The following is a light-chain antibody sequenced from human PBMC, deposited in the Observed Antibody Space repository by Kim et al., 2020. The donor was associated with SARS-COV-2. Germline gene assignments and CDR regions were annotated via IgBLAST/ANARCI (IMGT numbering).Light chain of an antibody. J-gene: IGLJ2*01. V-gene: IGLV2-14*01. CDR2: DVS. CDR1: SSDVGGYNY. CDR3: SSYTSSSTLV. Sequence: QSALTQPASVSESPGQSITISCTGTSSDVGGYNYVSWYQQHPGKAPKLMIYDVSKRPSGVSNRFSGSKSGNTASPTISGLQAEDEADYYCSSYTSSSTLVFGGGTQLTVL.